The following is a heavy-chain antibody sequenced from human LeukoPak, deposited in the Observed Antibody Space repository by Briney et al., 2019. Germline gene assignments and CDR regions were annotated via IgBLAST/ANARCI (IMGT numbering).Heavy chain of an antibody. J-gene: IGHJ6*03. CDR1: GFTFSDYY. Sequence: PGGSLRLSCAASGFTFSDYYMSWIRQAPGKGLEWVSYISSSGSTIYYADSVKGRFTISRDNAKNSLYLQMNSLRAEDTAVYYCAKDRRSRAQNVYYMDVWGKGTTVTVSS. D-gene: IGHD6-6*01. CDR2: ISSSGSTI. V-gene: IGHV3-11*01. CDR3: AKDRRSRAQNVYYMDV.